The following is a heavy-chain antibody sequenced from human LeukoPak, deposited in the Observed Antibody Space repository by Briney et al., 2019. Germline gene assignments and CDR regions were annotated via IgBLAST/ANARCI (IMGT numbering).Heavy chain of an antibody. J-gene: IGHJ5*02. CDR2: IYHSGRT. V-gene: IGHV4-38-2*01. CDR1: GYSISSGYY. CDR3: ARVSKCGSPSCYGDHWFDP. D-gene: IGHD2-2*01. Sequence: SETLSLTCAVPGYSISSGYYWAWVRQPPGKGLDWIASIYHSGRTYYNPSLQSRVTISADTSKNQVSLKLSSVTAADTAVYYCARVSKCGSPSCYGDHWFDPWGQGTLVTVSS.